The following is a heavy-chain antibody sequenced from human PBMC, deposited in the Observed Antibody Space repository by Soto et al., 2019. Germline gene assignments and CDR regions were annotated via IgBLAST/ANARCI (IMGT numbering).Heavy chain of an antibody. CDR3: ARGPSYYYGSGSYIFDY. V-gene: IGHV4-38-2*01. D-gene: IGHD3-10*01. Sequence: SETLSLTCAVSGYSISSGYYLGWIRQPPGKGLEWIGSIYHSGSTYYNPSLKSRVTISVDTSKNQFSLKLSSVTAADTAVYYCARGPSYYYGSGSYIFDYWGQGTLVTVSS. J-gene: IGHJ4*02. CDR1: GYSISSGYY. CDR2: IYHSGST.